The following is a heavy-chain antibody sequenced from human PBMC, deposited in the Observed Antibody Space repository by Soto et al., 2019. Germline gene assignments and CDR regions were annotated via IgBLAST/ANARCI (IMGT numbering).Heavy chain of an antibody. CDR3: ARDADKVPAGQHMVHGDY. V-gene: IGHV3-30-3*01. D-gene: IGHD6-13*01. J-gene: IGHJ4*02. Sequence: SLRLSCAASGFTFSIYAMHWVRQAPGKGLEWVAVISYDGSNKYYADSVKGRFTISRDNSKNTVYLQMNSLRVEDTAVYYCARDADKVPAGQHMVHGDYWGQGTLVTVSS. CDR1: GFTFSIYA. CDR2: ISYDGSNK.